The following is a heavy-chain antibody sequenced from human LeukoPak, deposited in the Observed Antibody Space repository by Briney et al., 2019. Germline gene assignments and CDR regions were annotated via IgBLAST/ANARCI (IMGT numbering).Heavy chain of an antibody. V-gene: IGHV1-69*06. CDR2: IIPIFGTA. D-gene: IGHD3-10*01. J-gene: IGHJ4*02. CDR1: GGTFSSYA. CDR3: ARLIAGDFDY. Sequence: SVKVSCKASGGTFSSYAISWVRQAPGQGLEWMGGIIPIFGTASYAQKFQGRVTITAGKSTSTAYMELSSLRSEDTAVYYCARLIAGDFDYWGQGTLVTVSS.